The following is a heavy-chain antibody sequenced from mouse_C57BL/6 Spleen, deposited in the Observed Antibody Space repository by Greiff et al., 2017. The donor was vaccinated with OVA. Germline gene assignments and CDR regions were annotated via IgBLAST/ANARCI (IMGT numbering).Heavy chain of an antibody. CDR3: TRDQGLGRGVYYAMDY. D-gene: IGHD4-1*01. Sequence: EVKLVESGEGLVKPGGSLKLSCAASGFTFSSYAMSWVRQTPEKRLEWVAYISSGGDYIYYADTVKGRFTISRDNARNTLYLQMSSLKSEDTAMYYCTRDQGLGRGVYYAMDYWGQGTSVTVSS. J-gene: IGHJ4*01. V-gene: IGHV5-9-1*02. CDR1: GFTFSSYA. CDR2: ISSGGDYI.